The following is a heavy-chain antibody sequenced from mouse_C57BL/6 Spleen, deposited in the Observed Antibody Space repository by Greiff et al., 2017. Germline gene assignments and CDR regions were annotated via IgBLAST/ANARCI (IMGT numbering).Heavy chain of an antibody. CDR2: IHPNSGST. J-gene: IGHJ4*01. CDR3: AREYREDYYAMDY. D-gene: IGHD2-10*02. CDR1: GYTFTSYW. Sequence: QVQLQQPGAELVKPGASVKLSCKASGYTFTSYWMHWVKQRPGQGLEWIGMIHPNSGSTNYNEKFKSKATLTVDKSSSTAYMQLSSLTSEDSAVYYCAREYREDYYAMDYWGQGTSVTVSS. V-gene: IGHV1-64*01.